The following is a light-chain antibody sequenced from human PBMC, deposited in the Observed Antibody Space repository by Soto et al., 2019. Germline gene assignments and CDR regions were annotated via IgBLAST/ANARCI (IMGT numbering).Light chain of an antibody. J-gene: IGLJ2*01. CDR3: GTWDSSLCAEL. CDR2: DDD. CDR1: NSNIGANY. Sequence: QSVLTQPPSVSAAPGQKVTISCSGSNSNIGANYVSWYQHLPGTAPKLLLYDDDKRPSGIPDRCSASKSGTSATLGITGLQTGDEADYYCGTWDSSLCAELFGEGTKLTVL. V-gene: IGLV1-51*01.